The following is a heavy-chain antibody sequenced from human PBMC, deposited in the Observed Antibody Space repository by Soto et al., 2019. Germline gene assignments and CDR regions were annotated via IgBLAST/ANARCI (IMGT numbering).Heavy chain of an antibody. CDR2: IYYSGST. V-gene: IGHV4-31*03. CDR3: ARDFFPVGSGGRCFNWFDP. CDR1: GGSISSGGYY. Sequence: PSETLSLTCTVSGGSISSGGYYWSWIRQHPGKGLEWIGYIYYSGSTYYNPSLKSRVTISVDTSKNQFSLKLSSVTAADTAVYYCARDFFPVGSGGRCFNWFDPWGKGTLVTVSS. J-gene: IGHJ5*02. D-gene: IGHD2-15*01.